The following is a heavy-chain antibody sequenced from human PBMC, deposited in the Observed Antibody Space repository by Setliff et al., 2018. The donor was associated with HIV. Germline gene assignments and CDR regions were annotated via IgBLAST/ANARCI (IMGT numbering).Heavy chain of an antibody. D-gene: IGHD3-10*01. CDR1: GGSLSGYY. CDR3: AREGGQGYSGSGSFYHRNFDL. V-gene: IGHV4-34*01. J-gene: IGHJ2*01. CDR2: INQSGNT. Sequence: PSETLSLTCAVYGGSLSGYYWSWVRQSAGRGLEWIGEINQSGNTNFNPSLMSRLIISVDTSKSQFSLKLTSVTAADTALYYCAREGGQGYSGSGSFYHRNFDLWGRGTLVTVSS.